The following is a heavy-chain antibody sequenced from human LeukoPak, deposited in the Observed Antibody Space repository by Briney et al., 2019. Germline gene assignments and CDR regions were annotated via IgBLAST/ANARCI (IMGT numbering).Heavy chain of an antibody. V-gene: IGHV3-23*01. J-gene: IGHJ1*01. CDR2: ISPSGGIT. D-gene: IGHD3-16*01. CDR3: AKDDAWGRYKD. CDR1: GGSISSNY. Sequence: ETLSLTCAVSGGSISSNYWWSWVRQAPGKGLEWVSGISPSGGITYYTDSVRGRFTISRDNSKNTVSLQMNSLRGEDTAVYYCAKDDAWGRYKDWGQGTLVTVSS.